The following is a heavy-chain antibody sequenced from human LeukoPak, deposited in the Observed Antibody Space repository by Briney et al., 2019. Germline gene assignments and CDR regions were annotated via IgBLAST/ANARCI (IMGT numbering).Heavy chain of an antibody. CDR2: ISGSGGST. CDR3: ATWRAVPAAVYYYYYGMDV. D-gene: IGHD2-2*01. V-gene: IGHV3-23*01. J-gene: IGHJ6*02. CDR1: GFTFSSYA. Sequence: GSLRLSCAASGFTFSSYAMSWVRQAPGKGLEWVSAISGSGGSTYYADSAKGRFTISRDNSKNTLYLQMNSLRAEDTAVYYCATWRAVPAAVYYYYYGMDVWGQGTTVTVSS.